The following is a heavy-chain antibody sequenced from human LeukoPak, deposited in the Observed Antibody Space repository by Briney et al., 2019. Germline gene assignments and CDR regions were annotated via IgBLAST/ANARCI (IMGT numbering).Heavy chain of an antibody. J-gene: IGHJ3*02. CDR1: GGSFSGYY. V-gene: IGHV4-34*01. CDR2: INHSGST. D-gene: IGHD3-16*02. CDR3: ARERLQPYDYIWGSYRYTGHGAFDI. Sequence: SETLSLTCAVYGGSFSGYYWSWIRQPPGKGLEWIGEINHSGSTNYNPSLKSRVTISVDTSKNQFSLKLSSVTAADTAVYYCARERLQPYDYIWGSYRYTGHGAFDIWGQGTMVTVSS.